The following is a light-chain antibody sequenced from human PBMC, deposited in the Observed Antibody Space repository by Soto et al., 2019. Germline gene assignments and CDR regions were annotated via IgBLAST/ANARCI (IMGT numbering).Light chain of an antibody. J-gene: IGKJ1*01. V-gene: IGKV3-20*01. CDR3: QQYGSSPRT. CDR1: QSISDT. Sequence: EMVMSQSPATLSVSPGERATLSCRASQSISDTLAWYQQKPGQAPRLLIYGTSSRATGIPDRFSGSGSGTDFTLTISRLEPEDFAVYFCQQYGSSPRTFGQGTKVDI. CDR2: GTS.